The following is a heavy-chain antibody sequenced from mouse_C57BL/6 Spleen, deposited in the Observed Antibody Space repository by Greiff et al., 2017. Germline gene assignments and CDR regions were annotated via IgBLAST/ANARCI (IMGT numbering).Heavy chain of an antibody. V-gene: IGHV2-2*01. CDR1: GFSLTSYG. Sequence: QVQLQQSGPGLVQPSQSLSITCTVSGFSLTSYGVHWVRQSPGKGLEWLGVIWSGGSTAYNAAFISRLSISKDNSKSQVFFKMNSLQADDSAIYYCARTALEDGDFDVWGTGTTVTVAS. CDR2: IWSGGST. J-gene: IGHJ1*03. CDR3: ARTALEDGDFDV.